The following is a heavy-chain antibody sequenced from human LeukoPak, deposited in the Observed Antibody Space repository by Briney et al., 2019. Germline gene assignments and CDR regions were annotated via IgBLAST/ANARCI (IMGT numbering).Heavy chain of an antibody. J-gene: IGHJ4*02. CDR1: GGSFSGYY. CDR3: ARGLLWFGERTSYFDY. Sequence: PSETLSLTCAVYGGSFSGYYWSWIRQPPGKGLEWIGEINHSGSTNYNPSHKSRVTISVDTSKNQFSLKLSSVTAADTAVYYCARGLLWFGERTSYFDYWGQGTLVTVSS. V-gene: IGHV4-34*01. D-gene: IGHD3-10*01. CDR2: INHSGST.